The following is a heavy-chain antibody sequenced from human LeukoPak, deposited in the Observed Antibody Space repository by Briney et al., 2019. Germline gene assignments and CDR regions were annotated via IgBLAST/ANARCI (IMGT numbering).Heavy chain of an antibody. CDR2: ISGSGGST. J-gene: IGHJ4*02. D-gene: IGHD2-2*02. CDR3: AKDVGYCSSTRCYIFDY. Sequence: GGSLRLSCAASGFTFSSYAMSWVRQAPGKGLEWVSAISGSGGSTYYADSVKGRFTISRDNSKNTLYLQMNSLRAEDTAVYYCAKDVGYCSSTRCYIFDYWGQGTLVTVSS. V-gene: IGHV3-23*01. CDR1: GFTFSSYA.